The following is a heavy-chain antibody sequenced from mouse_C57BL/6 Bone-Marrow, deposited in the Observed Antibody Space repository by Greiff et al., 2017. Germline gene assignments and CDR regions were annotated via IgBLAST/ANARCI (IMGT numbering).Heavy chain of an antibody. D-gene: IGHD2-1*01. CDR1: GFTFSDYY. Sequence: EVKLVESEGGLVQPGSSMKLSCTASGFTFSDYYMAWVRQVPEKGLEWVANINYDGSSTYYLDSLKSRFIISRDNAKNILYLQMSSLKSEDTATYYCAREGYYGNPYFDYWGQGTTLTVSS. CDR3: AREGYYGNPYFDY. CDR2: INYDGSST. J-gene: IGHJ2*01. V-gene: IGHV5-16*01.